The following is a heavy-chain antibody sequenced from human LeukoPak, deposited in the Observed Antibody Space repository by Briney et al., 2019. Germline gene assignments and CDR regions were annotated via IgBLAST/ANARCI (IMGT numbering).Heavy chain of an antibody. CDR2: IIPIFGTP. J-gene: IGHJ6*03. CDR3: ARSRMIYDVDYYYYLDV. V-gene: IGHV1-69*05. CDR1: GGTFSNDA. Sequence: SVKVSCKASGGTFSNDAISWVRQAPGQGLEWMGGIIPIFGTPNYAQKFQDRVTITTDESTTTAYMELSRLRSEDTAVYYCARSRMIYDVDYYYYLDVRGKGTTVVVSS. D-gene: IGHD3-3*01.